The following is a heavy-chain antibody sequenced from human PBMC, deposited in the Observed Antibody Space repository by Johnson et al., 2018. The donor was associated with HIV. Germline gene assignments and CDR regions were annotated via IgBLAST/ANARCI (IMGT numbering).Heavy chain of an antibody. CDR2: IWYDGSNK. V-gene: IGHV3-33*01. J-gene: IGHJ3*02. CDR3: ARDYRGALDI. Sequence: QVQLVESGGGVVQPGGSLRLSCAASGFTFSSYGMHWVRQAPGKGLEWVAVIWYDGSNKYYADSVKGRFTITRDNVKNSLYMQMNSLRVEDTAVYFCARDYRGALDIWGQGTMVTVSS. CDR1: GFTFSSYG. D-gene: IGHD4-11*01.